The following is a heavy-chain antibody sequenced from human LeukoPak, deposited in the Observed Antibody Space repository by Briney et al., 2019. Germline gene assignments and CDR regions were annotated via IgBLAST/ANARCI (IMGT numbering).Heavy chain of an antibody. CDR3: ARSMGGYGYDALDI. CDR2: IYPADSDT. J-gene: IGHJ3*02. D-gene: IGHD5-18*01. Sequence: GESLKISCKGSGYSFTSYWIGWVRQMPGKGLEWVGIIYPADSDTRYSPSFQGQVTISADRSFSAAYLQWSSLKASDTAMYYCARSMGGYGYDALDIWGQGTMVTVSS. V-gene: IGHV5-51*01. CDR1: GYSFTSYW.